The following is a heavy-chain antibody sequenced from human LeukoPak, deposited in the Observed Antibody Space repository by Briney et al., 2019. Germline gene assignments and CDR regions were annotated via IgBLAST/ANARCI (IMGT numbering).Heavy chain of an antibody. J-gene: IGHJ4*02. CDR1: GYTFTAYY. CDR2: SNPSGGRT. Sequence: ASVKVSCKASGYTFTAYYIHWVRQAPGQGLEWMGMSNPSGGRTTYAKKFQGRVTMTRDTSTNTVYTELSSLRSDDTAVYYCARDYYGGHNLYNLDFWGQGTRVIVSS. CDR3: ARDYYGGHNLYNLDF. V-gene: IGHV1-46*01. D-gene: IGHD3-10*01.